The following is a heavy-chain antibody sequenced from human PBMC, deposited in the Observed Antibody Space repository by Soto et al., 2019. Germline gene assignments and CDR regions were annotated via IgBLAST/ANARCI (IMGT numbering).Heavy chain of an antibody. CDR2: IYYSGST. J-gene: IGHJ4*02. Sequence: SETLSLTCTVSGGSISSGDYYWSWIRQPPGKGLEWIGYIYYSGSTYYNPSLKSRVTISVDTSKNQFSLKLSSVTAADTAVYYCARGSDWLLEDYWGQGTLVTVSS. V-gene: IGHV4-30-4*02. D-gene: IGHD3-9*01. CDR1: GGSISSGDYY. CDR3: ARGSDWLLEDY.